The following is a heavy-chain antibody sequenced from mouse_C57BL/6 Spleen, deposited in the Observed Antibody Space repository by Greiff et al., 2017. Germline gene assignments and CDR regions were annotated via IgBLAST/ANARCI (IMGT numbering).Heavy chain of an antibody. V-gene: IGHV5-4*01. CDR3: ARDSLGRYFDV. CDR2: ISDGGSYT. D-gene: IGHD4-1*01. J-gene: IGHJ1*03. CDR1: GFTFSSYA. Sequence: EVQRVESGGGLVKPGGSLKLSCAASGFTFSSYAMSWVRQTPEKRLEWVATISDGGSYTYYPDNVKGRFTISRDNAKNNLYLQMSHLKSEDTAMYYCARDSLGRYFDVWGTGTTVTVSS.